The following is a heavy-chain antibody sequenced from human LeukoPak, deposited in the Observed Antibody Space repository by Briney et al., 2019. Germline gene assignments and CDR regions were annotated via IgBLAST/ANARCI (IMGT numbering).Heavy chain of an antibody. CDR3: ARGQWELQD. D-gene: IGHD1-26*01. CDR1: GGTFNNSA. V-gene: IGHV1-69*06. J-gene: IGHJ4*02. CDR2: IMPLFGTA. Sequence: ASVKVSCKTSGGTFNNSAISWVRQAPGQGLEWLGGIMPLFGTAGYAQKFQGRVTITADKSTSTAYMELSSLRSEDTAVYYCARGQWELQDWGQGTLVTVSS.